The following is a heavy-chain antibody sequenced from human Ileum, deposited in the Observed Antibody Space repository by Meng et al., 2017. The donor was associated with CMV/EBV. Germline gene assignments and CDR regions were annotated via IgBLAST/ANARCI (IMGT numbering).Heavy chain of an antibody. Sequence: GESLKISCAASGFDFSSHAMHWVRQAPGKGLEWMAVVSYDGTKTYHADSILGRFTVSRDNNRNTVSLQMKRVTSDDTGLYYCVRSPLSVARDFYFDHWGQGAQVTVSS. CDR1: GFDFSSHA. J-gene: IGHJ4*02. CDR3: VRSPLSVARDFYFDH. D-gene: IGHD5/OR15-5a*01. CDR2: VSYDGTKT. V-gene: IGHV3-30-3*01.